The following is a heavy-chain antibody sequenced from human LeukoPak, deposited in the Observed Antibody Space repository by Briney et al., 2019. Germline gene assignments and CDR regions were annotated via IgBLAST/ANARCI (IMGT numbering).Heavy chain of an antibody. D-gene: IGHD1-26*01. V-gene: IGHV1-2*02. CDR3: ARAVGAHFDY. CDR2: ISPNSGGT. Sequence: ASVKVSCKASGYTFTGYYMHWVRQAPGQGLEWMGWISPNSGGTNYAQQFQGRVTMTRDTSISTAYMELSSLRSEGTAVYYCARAVGAHFDYWGQGALVTVSS. J-gene: IGHJ4*02. CDR1: GYTFTGYY.